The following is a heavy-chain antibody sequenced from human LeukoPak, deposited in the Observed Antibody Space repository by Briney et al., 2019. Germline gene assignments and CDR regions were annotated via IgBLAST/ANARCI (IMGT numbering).Heavy chain of an antibody. CDR2: IYPADSNT. D-gene: IGHD3-10*01. J-gene: IGHJ5*02. Sequence: GESLKISCKGSGYSFTSYWIGWVRQMPGKGLEWMGIIYPADSNTRYSPSFQGQVTLSADKSISTAYLQWSSLKASDTAMYYCARSRKAASSVDPWGQGTLVTGSA. V-gene: IGHV5-51*01. CDR1: GYSFTSYW. CDR3: ARSRKAASSVDP.